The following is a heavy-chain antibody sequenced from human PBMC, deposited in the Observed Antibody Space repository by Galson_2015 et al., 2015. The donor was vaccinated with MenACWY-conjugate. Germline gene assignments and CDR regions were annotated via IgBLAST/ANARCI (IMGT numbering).Heavy chain of an antibody. Sequence: SVKVSCKASGDTFSNYGVTWVRQAPGQGLEWMGRIYPVIGLANSAQKFKGRVSITADNTATTGFMELSSLRPDDTAIYYCEREGTYTSGFPNALDLWGQGTLVTVSS. V-gene: IGHV1-69*04. CDR1: GDTFSNYG. D-gene: IGHD3-22*01. CDR3: EREGTYTSGFPNALDL. J-gene: IGHJ5*02. CDR2: IYPVIGLA.